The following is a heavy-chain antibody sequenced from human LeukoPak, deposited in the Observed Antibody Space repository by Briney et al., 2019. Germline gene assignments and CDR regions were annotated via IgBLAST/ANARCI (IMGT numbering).Heavy chain of an antibody. CDR3: ARRSGSYSGTGYYYYYMDV. V-gene: IGHV3-7*01. CDR1: GFTFSNFW. D-gene: IGHD1-26*01. Sequence: GGSLRLSCAASGFTFSNFWMSWVRQAPGKGLDWVANIKQDGNEKYYVDSVKGRFTISRDNAKNSLYLQMNSLRAEDTAVYYCARRSGSYSGTGYYYYYMDVWGKGTTVTISS. J-gene: IGHJ6*03. CDR2: IKQDGNEK.